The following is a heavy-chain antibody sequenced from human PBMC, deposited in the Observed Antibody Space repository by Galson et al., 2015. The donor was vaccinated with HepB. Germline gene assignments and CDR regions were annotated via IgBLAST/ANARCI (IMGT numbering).Heavy chain of an antibody. Sequence: QSGAEVKKPGESLRISCKGSGYTFTTFWISWVRQMPGKGLEWMGRIDPSDSYTDYSPSFQGHVPISADKSITTAYLQWSSLKASDTAMYYCASRQYYYGSGTYYNVSDYWGQGTLVTVSS. V-gene: IGHV5-10-1*01. D-gene: IGHD3-10*01. J-gene: IGHJ4*02. CDR1: GYTFTTFW. CDR3: ASRQYYYGSGTYYNVSDY. CDR2: IDPSDSYT.